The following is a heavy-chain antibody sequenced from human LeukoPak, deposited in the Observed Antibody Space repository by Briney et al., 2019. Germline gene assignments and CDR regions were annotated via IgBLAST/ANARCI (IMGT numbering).Heavy chain of an antibody. Sequence: SETLSLTCTVSGGSISSGGYYWSWIRQPPGKGLEWIGYIYHSGSTYYNPSLKSRVTISVDRSRNQFSLKLSSVTAADTAVYYCARERTGYSYGYWGQGTLVTVSS. CDR3: ARERTGYSYGY. CDR1: GGSISSGGYY. V-gene: IGHV4-30-2*01. CDR2: IYHSGST. D-gene: IGHD5-18*01. J-gene: IGHJ4*02.